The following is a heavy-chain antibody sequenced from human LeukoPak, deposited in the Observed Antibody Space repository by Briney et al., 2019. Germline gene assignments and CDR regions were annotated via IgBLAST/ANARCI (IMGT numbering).Heavy chain of an antibody. J-gene: IGHJ4*02. CDR3: ARDREGCGGARCYYFDY. CDR2: VYHSGTT. D-gene: IGHD2-21*01. V-gene: IGHV4-59*01. CDR1: GGSITTSY. Sequence: SETLSLTCTVSGGSITTSYWSWIQQPPGKGLEWIGYVYHSGTTNYNPSLRSRATMSVDTSKNQFSLKLSSVTAADTAVYYCARDREGCGGARCYYFDYWGQGTLVTVSS.